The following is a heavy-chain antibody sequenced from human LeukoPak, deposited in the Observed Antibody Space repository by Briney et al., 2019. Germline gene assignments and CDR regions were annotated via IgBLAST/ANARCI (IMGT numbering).Heavy chain of an antibody. CDR1: GFTFSSYG. D-gene: IGHD6-13*01. V-gene: IGHV3-30*18. CDR2: ISYDGTNK. J-gene: IGHJ4*02. Sequence: GGSLRLSCAASGFTFSSYGMHWVRQAPGKGLEWVAVISYDGTNKYYADSVKGRFTISRDNSKNTPYLQMNSLRAEDTAVYYCAKDIVPDSSSWYIDYWGQGTLVTVSS. CDR3: AKDIVPDSSSWYIDY.